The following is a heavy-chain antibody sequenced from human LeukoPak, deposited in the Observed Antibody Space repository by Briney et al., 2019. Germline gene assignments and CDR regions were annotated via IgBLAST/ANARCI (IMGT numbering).Heavy chain of an antibody. Sequence: GGSLRLSCAASGFTFSDYYMSWIRQAPGKGLEWLSYISKNGKTIYYADSVKGRFTISRDNAKKSVYLQMNSLRAEDTAVYYCARNGEGWYCSGGSCYVDYWGQGTLVTVSS. J-gene: IGHJ4*02. D-gene: IGHD2-15*01. CDR1: GFTFSDYY. CDR2: ISKNGKTI. V-gene: IGHV3-11*01. CDR3: ARNGEGWYCSGGSCYVDY.